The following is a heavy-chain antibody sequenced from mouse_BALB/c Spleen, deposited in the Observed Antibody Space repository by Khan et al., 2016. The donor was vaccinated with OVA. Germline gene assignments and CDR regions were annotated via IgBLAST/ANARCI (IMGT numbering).Heavy chain of an antibody. J-gene: IGHJ2*01. V-gene: IGHV1-18*01. CDR3: ARTGYGSLAY. D-gene: IGHD1-1*01. CDR2: INPNNGDT. Sequence: VQLQQSGPELVKSGASVKISCKASGYTFTDYTMDWVKQSHGKSLEWIGDINPNNGDTFYNQKFKGKAALTVDKSSSTAFMELRSLTSEDSAVYYCARTGYGSLAYWGQGTTLTVSS. CDR1: GYTFTDYT.